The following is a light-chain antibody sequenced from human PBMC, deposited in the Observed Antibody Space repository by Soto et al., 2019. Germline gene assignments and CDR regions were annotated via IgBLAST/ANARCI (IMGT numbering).Light chain of an antibody. Sequence: EIVLTQSPVTLSLSPGERATLSRRASQSVSSYLAWYQQKPGQAPRLLIYDTSNRATGIPARFSGSGSGTDFTLTINSLEPEDFAVYYCQQRNDFGGGTKVEIK. J-gene: IGKJ4*01. V-gene: IGKV3-11*01. CDR3: QQRND. CDR2: DTS. CDR1: QSVSSY.